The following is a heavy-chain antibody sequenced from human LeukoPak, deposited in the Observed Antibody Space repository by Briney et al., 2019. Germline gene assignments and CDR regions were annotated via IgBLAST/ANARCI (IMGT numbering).Heavy chain of an antibody. V-gene: IGHV1-69*04. J-gene: IGHJ4*02. Sequence: ASVKVSCKASGGTFSSYAISWVRQAPGQGLEWMGRIIPILGIANYAQKFQGRVTITADKSTSTAYMELSSLRPEDTAVYYCARDLFFDSSGYDYWGQGTLVTVSS. CDR3: ARDLFFDSSGYDY. D-gene: IGHD3-22*01. CDR2: IIPILGIA. CDR1: GGTFSSYA.